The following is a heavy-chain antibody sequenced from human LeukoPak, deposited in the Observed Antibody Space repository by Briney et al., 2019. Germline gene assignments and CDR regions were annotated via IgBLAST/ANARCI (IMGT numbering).Heavy chain of an antibody. J-gene: IGHJ3*02. CDR1: GFTFTRNA. Sequence: PGGSLRLPCAASGFTFTRNAMAWVRQAPGKGLEWVSAIDGSGGTTFYADSVKGRVTISRVQSTNTVYLQMNSLRADDTAVYYCASFQSGSLDYSSNWSKGGAFDIWGQGTMVTVSS. D-gene: IGHD6-13*01. CDR3: ASFQSGSLDYSSNWSKGGAFDI. V-gene: IGHV3-23*01. CDR2: IDGSGGTT.